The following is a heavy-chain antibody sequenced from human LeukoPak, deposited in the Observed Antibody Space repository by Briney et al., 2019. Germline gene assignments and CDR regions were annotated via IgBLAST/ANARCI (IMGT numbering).Heavy chain of an antibody. D-gene: IGHD3-22*01. CDR1: GFTFSIYA. CDR2: ITSRAGTT. V-gene: IGHV3-23*01. Sequence: PGGSLRLSCEASGFTFSIYAMSWVRQTPGKGLQWVSSITSRAGTTFYADSVKGRFTISRDNSENTLYLRMSSLRAEDTAIYYCARDRPNYYGSDGHYYRRDGDHWGQGTLVTVSS. J-gene: IGHJ5*02. CDR3: ARDRPNYYGSDGHYYRRDGDH.